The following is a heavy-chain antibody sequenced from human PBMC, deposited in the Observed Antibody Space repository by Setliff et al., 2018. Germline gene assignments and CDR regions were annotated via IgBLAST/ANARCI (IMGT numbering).Heavy chain of an antibody. CDR3: ARVDFTMIQGVLGL. Sequence: LSLTCNVSGGSVSSTSHYWGWIRQPPGKGMEWIGSVYYSGYTYYNPSLQSRVTISVDMSKNQFSMKLTSVTAADTAVCYCARVDFTMIQGVLGLWGQGTLVPSPQ. J-gene: IGHJ1*01. V-gene: IGHV4-39*07. CDR1: GGSVSSTSHY. CDR2: VYYSGYT. D-gene: IGHD3-10*01.